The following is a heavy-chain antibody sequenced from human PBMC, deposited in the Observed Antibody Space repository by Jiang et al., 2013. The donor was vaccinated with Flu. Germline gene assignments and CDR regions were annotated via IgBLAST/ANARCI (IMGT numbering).Heavy chain of an antibody. CDR1: GYTFTSYA. J-gene: IGHJ6*02. CDR3: AREGYYFDSTGSPRSHGLDV. V-gene: IGHV7-4-1*02. Sequence: KPGASVKVSCKASGYTFTSYAMNWVRQAPGQGLEWMGWINTGTGDPTYAQAFTGRFVFSSDTSVSTAYLHISDLRAEDTAVYYCAREGYYFDSTGSPRSHGLDVWGQGTAVTVSS. CDR2: INTGTGDP. D-gene: IGHD3-22*01.